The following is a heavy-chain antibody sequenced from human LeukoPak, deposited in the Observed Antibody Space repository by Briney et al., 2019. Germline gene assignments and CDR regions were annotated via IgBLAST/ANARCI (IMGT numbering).Heavy chain of an antibody. CDR3: ATFIHDLKLGSGFDY. V-gene: IGHV4-59*08. D-gene: IGHD3-10*01. CDR1: GGSISIFY. Sequence: SETLSLTCTVSGGSISIFYWSWIRQPPGKGLEWIWYIYYSGSTPYNPSLTSRVTISVDTSKNQFSLKLSSVTAADTAVYYCATFIHDLKLGSGFDYWGQGTLVTVSS. J-gene: IGHJ4*02. CDR2: IYYSGST.